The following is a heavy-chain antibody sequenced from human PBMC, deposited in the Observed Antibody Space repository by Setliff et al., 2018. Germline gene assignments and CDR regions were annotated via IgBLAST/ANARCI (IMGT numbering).Heavy chain of an antibody. V-gene: IGHV1-18*04. J-gene: IGHJ5*02. CDR3: ERLVRHCTRISCQRTSEADL. D-gene: IGHD2-15*01. CDR1: GYTFTNSI. CDR2: ISAYNGNT. Sequence: ASVKVSCKASGYTFTNSIMNWVRQAPGQRLEWMGWISAYNGNTYHAQKFQDRLSMTTDTSTSTAYMELRSLRADDTAVYYCERLVRHCTRISCQRTSEADLWGQGTQVTVSS.